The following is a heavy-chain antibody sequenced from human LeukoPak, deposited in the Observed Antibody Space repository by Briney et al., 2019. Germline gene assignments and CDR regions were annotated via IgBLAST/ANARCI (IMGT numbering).Heavy chain of an antibody. Sequence: SVKVSCKASGYTFTSYDINWVRQATGQGLEWMGGIIPIFGTANYAQKFQGRVTITADESTSTAYMELSSLRSEDTAVYYCAINRSDRSRHYSSSWCPIDYWGQGTLVTVSS. V-gene: IGHV1-69*13. CDR2: IIPIFGTA. CDR3: AINRSDRSRHYSSSWCPIDY. CDR1: GYTFTSYD. D-gene: IGHD6-13*01. J-gene: IGHJ4*02.